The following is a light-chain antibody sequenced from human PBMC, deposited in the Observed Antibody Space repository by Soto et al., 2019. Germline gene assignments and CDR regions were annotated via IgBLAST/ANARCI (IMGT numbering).Light chain of an antibody. V-gene: IGKV3-15*01. CDR3: QQYNEWPLT. CDR1: QSVRNN. Sequence: EVVMTQSPATLSVSPGERATLSCRASQSVRNNLAWYQQKPGQAPRLFIYSASTRSTGIPARFSGSASGTEFTLTISSLQSEDFSVYYCQQYNEWPLTFGGGTKVETK. CDR2: SAS. J-gene: IGKJ4*01.